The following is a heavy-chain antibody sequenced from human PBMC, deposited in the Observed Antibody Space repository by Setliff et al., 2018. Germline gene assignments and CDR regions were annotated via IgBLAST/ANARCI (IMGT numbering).Heavy chain of an antibody. D-gene: IGHD3-3*01. J-gene: IGHJ6*03. CDR1: GGSISSDSHY. CDR2: IYTSWST. Sequence: SETLSLTCTVSGGSISSDSHYWGWIRQPAGKGLEWIGHIYTSWSTIYNPSLKSRLTISLDTSKNQFSLNLSSVTAADTAVYYCARMSGFLYMDVWG. V-gene: IGHV4-61*09. CDR3: ARMSGFLYMDV.